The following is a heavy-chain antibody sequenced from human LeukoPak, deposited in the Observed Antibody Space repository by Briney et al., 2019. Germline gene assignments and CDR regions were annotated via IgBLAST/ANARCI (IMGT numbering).Heavy chain of an antibody. CDR1: GFIFSNYG. V-gene: IGHV3-33*01. J-gene: IGHJ6*02. D-gene: IGHD5-18*01. Sequence: GGSLRLSCAASGFIFSNYGMHWVRQAPGKGLQWVAIIWYDGSNKYYADSVKGRFTISRDNSKNTLYLQMNSLRAEDTAVYYCASSGYSYLTYYYGMDVWGQGTTVTVSS. CDR2: IWYDGSNK. CDR3: ASSGYSYLTYYYGMDV.